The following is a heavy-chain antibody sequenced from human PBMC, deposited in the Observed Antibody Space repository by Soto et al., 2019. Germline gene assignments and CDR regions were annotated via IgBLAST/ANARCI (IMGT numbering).Heavy chain of an antibody. CDR2: IYYSGST. J-gene: IGHJ4*02. CDR1: GGSISSSSYY. Sequence: SETLSLTCTVSGGSISSSSYYWGWIRQPPGKGLEWIGSIYYSGSTYYNPSLKSRVTISVDTSKNQFSLKLSSVTAADTAVYYCARDLPSAPYWGQGTLVTVSS. V-gene: IGHV4-39*02. CDR3: ARDLPSAPY. D-gene: IGHD2-2*01.